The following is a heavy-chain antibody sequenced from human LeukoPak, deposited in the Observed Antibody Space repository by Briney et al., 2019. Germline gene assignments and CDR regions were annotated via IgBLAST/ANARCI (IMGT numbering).Heavy chain of an antibody. CDR1: GVSISSYY. CDR2: IHTSGST. V-gene: IGHV4-4*07. J-gene: IGHJ3*02. Sequence: PSETLSLTCTVSGVSISSYYWSWIRQPAGKGLEWIGRIHTSGSTNYNPSLKSRVTISPDKSKNQFSLTLTSVTAADTAVYFCARAPLSGTYYTDAFDIWGQGTMVTVSS. D-gene: IGHD1-26*01. CDR3: ARAPLSGTYYTDAFDI.